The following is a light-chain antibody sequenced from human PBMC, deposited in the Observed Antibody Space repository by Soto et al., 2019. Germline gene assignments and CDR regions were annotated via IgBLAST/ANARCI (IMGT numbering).Light chain of an antibody. V-gene: IGLV1-40*01. CDR3: QSYDSSLRAV. CDR1: SSNIGAGYD. J-gene: IGLJ3*02. CDR2: GNS. Sequence: QSVLTQPPSVSGAPGQRVTISCTGSSSNIGAGYDVHWYQQLPGTAPKLLIYGNSNRPSGVPDRFSGSKSGTSASLAITGLQAEDEADYYCQSYDSSLRAVFDGGTKVTVL.